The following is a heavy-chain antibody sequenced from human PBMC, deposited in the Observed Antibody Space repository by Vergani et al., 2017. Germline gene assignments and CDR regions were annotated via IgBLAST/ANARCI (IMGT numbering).Heavy chain of an antibody. D-gene: IGHD7-27*01. CDR1: GFTFSSYA. J-gene: IGHJ4*02. V-gene: IGHV3-23*01. CDR3: ARLRHWGGDY. CDR2: ISGSGGST. Sequence: EVQLLESGGGLVQPGGSLRLSCAASGFTFSSYAMSWVRQAPGKGLEWVSAISGSGGSTYYADSVKGRFTISRDNSKNTLYLHVNSLRAEDTAVYYCARLRHWGGDYWGQGTLVTVSS.